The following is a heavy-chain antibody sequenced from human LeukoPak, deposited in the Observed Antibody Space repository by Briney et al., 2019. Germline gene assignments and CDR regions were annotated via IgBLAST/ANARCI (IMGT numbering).Heavy chain of an antibody. D-gene: IGHD6-19*01. CDR1: GFTFSSYV. CDR2: INQDGSEM. V-gene: IGHV3-7*03. Sequence: GGSLRLSCAASGFTFSSYVMHWVRQAPGKGLEWVANINQDGSEMYFVDSVRGRFTVSRDNARNSLYLQMNSLRAEDTAVYYCAKDFQWLVHYWGQGTLVTVSS. J-gene: IGHJ4*02. CDR3: AKDFQWLVHY.